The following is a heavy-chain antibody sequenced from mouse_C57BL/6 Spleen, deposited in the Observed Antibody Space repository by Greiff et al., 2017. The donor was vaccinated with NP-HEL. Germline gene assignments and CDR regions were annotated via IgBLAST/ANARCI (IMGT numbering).Heavy chain of an antibody. V-gene: IGHV1-59*01. CDR2: IDPSDSYT. J-gene: IGHJ1*03. Sequence: QVHVKQPGAELVRPGTSVKLSCKASGYTFTSYWMHWVKQRPGQGLEWIGVIDPSDSYTNYNQKFKGKATLTVDTSSSTAYMQLSSLTSEDSAVYYCARGDGNYRYFDVWGTGTTVTVSS. D-gene: IGHD2-1*01. CDR1: GYTFTSYW. CDR3: ARGDGNYRYFDV.